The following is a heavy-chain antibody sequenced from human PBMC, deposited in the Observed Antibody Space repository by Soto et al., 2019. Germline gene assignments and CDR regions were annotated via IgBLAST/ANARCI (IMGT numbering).Heavy chain of an antibody. CDR3: ARDHGWSYQADSFDP. V-gene: IGHV1-18*01. CDR2: VSPYDGDT. D-gene: IGHD1-26*01. CDR1: GYTFTTYG. Sequence: QVQLVQSGVEVKKPGASVKVSCKASGYTFTTYGISWVRQAPGQGLEWVGWVSPYDGDTNYADALQGRVTMTTATSTTQAYMELRSLRSDDTSMYYCARDHGWSYQADSFDPWGQGTLVIVSS. J-gene: IGHJ5*02.